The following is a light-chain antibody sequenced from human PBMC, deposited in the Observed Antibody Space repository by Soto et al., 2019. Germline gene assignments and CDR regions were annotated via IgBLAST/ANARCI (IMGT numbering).Light chain of an antibody. V-gene: IGKV3-11*01. Sequence: EIVLTQSPATLSLSPGERATLSCRASQSVGSYLAWHQQKPGQPPRLLIWDASNRATGIPARFSGSGSGTDFTLTISSLEPEDFAVYYCQHRSNWSWTFGQGTKVDIK. CDR1: QSVGSY. CDR2: DAS. CDR3: QHRSNWSWT. J-gene: IGKJ1*01.